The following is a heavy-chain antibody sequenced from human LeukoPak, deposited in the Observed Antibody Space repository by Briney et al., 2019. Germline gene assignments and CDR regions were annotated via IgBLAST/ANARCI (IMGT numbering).Heavy chain of an antibody. V-gene: IGHV3-30*18. J-gene: IGHJ6*03. CDR3: AKEAWTKGYYYYYYMDV. D-gene: IGHD1-1*01. CDR2: ISYDGSNK. CDR1: GFTFSSYG. Sequence: PGGSLRLSCAASGFTFSSYGMHWVRQAPGKGLEWVAIISYDGSNKYYVDSVKGRFTISRDNSKNTLYLQMNSLTAEDAAVYYCAKEAWTKGYYYYYYMDVWAKGPRSPSP.